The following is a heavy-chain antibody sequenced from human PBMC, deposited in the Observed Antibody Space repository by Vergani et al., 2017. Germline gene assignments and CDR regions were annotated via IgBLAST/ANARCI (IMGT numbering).Heavy chain of an antibody. Sequence: QVQLVQSGGGVVQPGGSLRLSCVASGFTFNRYGMQWVRQAPGKGLEWVAYVLFDGSNEYYADSVKGRFIVSRDNSNDALYLQMNSLRTDDTAVYYCARGASGDYVSSFDYWGQGTLVTVSS. CDR3: ARGASGDYVSSFDY. CDR1: GFTFNRYG. J-gene: IGHJ4*02. V-gene: IGHV3-30*02. CDR2: VLFDGSNE. D-gene: IGHD4-17*01.